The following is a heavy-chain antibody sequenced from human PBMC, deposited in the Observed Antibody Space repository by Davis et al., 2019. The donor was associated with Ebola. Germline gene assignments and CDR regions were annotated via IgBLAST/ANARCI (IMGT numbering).Heavy chain of an antibody. CDR2: INPHNGNT. CDR3: ARAQFPTTSDH. V-gene: IGHV1-18*01. D-gene: IGHD1-1*01. J-gene: IGHJ4*02. Sequence: AASVKVSCKASGFTLTKYAIHWVRQAPGQRLEWMGWINPHNGNTNYAQNVQGRVTMTTDTSTSTAYMEVGSLRSDDTAVYYCARAQFPTTSDHWGLGTLVTVSS. CDR1: GFTLTKYA.